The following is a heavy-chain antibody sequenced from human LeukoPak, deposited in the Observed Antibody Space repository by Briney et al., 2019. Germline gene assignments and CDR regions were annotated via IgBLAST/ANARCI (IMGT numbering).Heavy chain of an antibody. J-gene: IGHJ4*02. D-gene: IGHD2-15*01. CDR3: ARLYCSGGSCYVDY. V-gene: IGHV4-59*08. CDR2: IYYSGST. Sequence: SETLSLTCTVSGGSISSYYWSWIRQPPGKGLEWIGYIYYSGSTNYNPSLKRRVTISVDTSKNQFSLKLSSVTAADTAVYYCARLYCSGGSCYVDYWGQGTLVTVSS. CDR1: GGSISSYY.